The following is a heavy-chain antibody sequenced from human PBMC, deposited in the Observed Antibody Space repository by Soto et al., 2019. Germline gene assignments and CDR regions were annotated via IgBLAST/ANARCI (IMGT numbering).Heavy chain of an antibody. V-gene: IGHV1-18*01. CDR3: ARLDYGDYVGYFDY. CDR1: GYTFTSYG. J-gene: IGHJ4*02. Sequence: ASVKVSCKASGYTFTSYGISWVRQAPGQGLEWMGWISAYNGNTNYAQKLQGRVTMTTDTSTSTAYMELSSLRSDDTAVYYCARLDYGDYVGYFDYWGQGTLVTVSS. D-gene: IGHD4-17*01. CDR2: ISAYNGNT.